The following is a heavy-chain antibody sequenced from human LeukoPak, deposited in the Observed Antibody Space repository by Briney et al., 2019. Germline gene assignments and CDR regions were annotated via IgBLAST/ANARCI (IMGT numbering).Heavy chain of an antibody. Sequence: SETLSLTCTVSGGSISSYYWSWIRQPPGKGLERIGYIYYSGSTNYNPSLKSRVTISVDTSKNQFSLKLSSVTAADTAVYYCARHRKRGIQLWLRSGFDYWGQGTLVTVSS. CDR2: IYYSGST. D-gene: IGHD5-18*01. J-gene: IGHJ4*02. CDR3: ARHRKRGIQLWLRSGFDY. CDR1: GGSISSYY. V-gene: IGHV4-59*08.